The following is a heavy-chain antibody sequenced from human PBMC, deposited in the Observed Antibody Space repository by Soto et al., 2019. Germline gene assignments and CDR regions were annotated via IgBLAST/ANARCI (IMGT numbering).Heavy chain of an antibody. J-gene: IGHJ6*02. CDR2: ISYDGSNK. D-gene: IGHD6-6*01. V-gene: IGHV3-30-3*01. CDR3: ARDPIAARPPYYYYGMDV. Sequence: GGSLRLSCAASVFTFSSYAMHWVRQAPGKGLEWVAVISYDGSNKYYADSVKGRFTISRDNSKNTLYLQMNSLRAEDTAVYYCARDPIAARPPYYYYGMDVWGQGTTVTVSS. CDR1: VFTFSSYA.